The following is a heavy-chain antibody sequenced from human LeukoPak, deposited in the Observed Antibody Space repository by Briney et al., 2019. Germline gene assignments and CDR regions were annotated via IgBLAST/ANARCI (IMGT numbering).Heavy chain of an antibody. V-gene: IGHV4-4*07. D-gene: IGHD6-13*01. CDR2: IYTSGST. J-gene: IGHJ5*02. CDR3: ARGGRVAAGNNWFDP. CDR1: GGSISSYY. Sequence: SETLSLTCTVSGGSISSYYWSWIRQPAGKGLEWIGRIYTSGSTNYNPSLKSRDTMSVDTSKNQFSLKLSSVTAADTAVYYCARGGRVAAGNNWFDPWGQGTLVTVSS.